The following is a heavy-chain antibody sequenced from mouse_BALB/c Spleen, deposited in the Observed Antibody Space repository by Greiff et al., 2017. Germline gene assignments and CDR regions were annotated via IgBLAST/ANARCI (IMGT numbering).Heavy chain of an antibody. J-gene: IGHJ2*01. V-gene: IGHV1S137*01. Sequence: QVLVMQSGAELVRPGVSVKISCTASGFTFTDYAMYWVKQSHAKSLEWIGVISTYYGDASYNQKFKGKATMTIDKYSSTAYMELARLTSVDSAIYNSAEYDDGSRFDDWGQGTTVTVSA. CDR3: AEYDDGSRFDD. D-gene: IGHD1-1*01. CDR2: ISTYYGDA. CDR1: GFTFTDYA.